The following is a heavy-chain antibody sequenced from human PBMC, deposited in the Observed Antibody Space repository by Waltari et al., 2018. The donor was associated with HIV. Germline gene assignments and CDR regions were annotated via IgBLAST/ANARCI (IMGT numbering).Heavy chain of an antibody. V-gene: IGHV3-23*01. J-gene: IGHJ2*01. CDR3: AKVRTTVTAVFYFDI. Sequence: EVQLLESGGGLVQPGGSLRLSCAASGFSFSSHAMSWVRQVPGKGLEWVSVISSWATGTYYADPVKGRFTISRDNSKSTLYLQMNSLRADDTAVYYCAKVRTTVTAVFYFDIWGRGALVTVSS. D-gene: IGHD4-17*01. CDR2: ISSWATGT. CDR1: GFSFSSHA.